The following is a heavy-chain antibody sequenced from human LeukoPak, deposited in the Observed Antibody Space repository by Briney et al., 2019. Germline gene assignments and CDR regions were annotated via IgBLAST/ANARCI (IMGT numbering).Heavy chain of an antibody. Sequence: PSETLSLTCTVSGGSISSYYWSWIRQPPGKGLEWIGYIYYSVSTNYNPSLKSRVTISVDTSKNQFSLKLSSVTAADTAVYYCARGSGGTIPGSYYGMDVWGQGTTVTVSS. J-gene: IGHJ6*02. CDR2: IYYSVST. CDR1: GGSISSYY. CDR3: ARGSGGTIPGSYYGMDV. D-gene: IGHD1-14*01. V-gene: IGHV4-59*01.